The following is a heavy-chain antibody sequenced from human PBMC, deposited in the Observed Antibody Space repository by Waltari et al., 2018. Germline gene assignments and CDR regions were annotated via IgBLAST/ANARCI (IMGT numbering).Heavy chain of an antibody. CDR1: GGSISSYY. Sequence: QVQLQESGPGLVKPSETLSLTCTVSGGSISSYYWSWIRQPPGKGLEWIGYIYYSGSTNYNPSLKSRVTISVDTSKNQFSLKLSSVTAADTAVYYCASLKPYYYGSGSYIPRKPAYNYYYYYMDVWGKGTTVTVSS. CDR2: IYYSGST. J-gene: IGHJ6*03. CDR3: ASLKPYYYGSGSYIPRKPAYNYYYYYMDV. V-gene: IGHV4-59*01. D-gene: IGHD3-10*01.